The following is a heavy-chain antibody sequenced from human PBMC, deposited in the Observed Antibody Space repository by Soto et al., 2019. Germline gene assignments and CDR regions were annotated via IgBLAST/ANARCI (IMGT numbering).Heavy chain of an antibody. J-gene: IGHJ4*02. V-gene: IGHV4-39*01. D-gene: IGHD3-3*01. Sequence: QLQLQESGPGLVKPSETLSLTCTVSGGSISSSSYYWGWIRQPPGKGLEWIGSIYYSGSTYYNPSLKSRVTISVDTSKNQFSLKLSSVTAADTAVYYCARYYYFWSGYYTMDDYWGQGTLVTVSS. CDR2: IYYSGST. CDR1: GGSISSSSYY. CDR3: ARYYYFWSGYYTMDDY.